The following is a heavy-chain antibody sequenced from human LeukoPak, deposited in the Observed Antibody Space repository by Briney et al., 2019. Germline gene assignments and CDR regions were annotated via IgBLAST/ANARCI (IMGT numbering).Heavy chain of an antibody. Sequence: SETLSLTCTVSGGSISSYYWSWIRQPAGKGLEWIGRIYTSGSTNYNPSLKSRATMSVDTSKNQFSLKLSSVTAADTAVYYCARGDYYYDSRRFDYWGQGTLVTVSS. D-gene: IGHD3-22*01. CDR3: ARGDYYYDSRRFDY. CDR1: GGSISSYY. J-gene: IGHJ4*02. CDR2: IYTSGST. V-gene: IGHV4-4*07.